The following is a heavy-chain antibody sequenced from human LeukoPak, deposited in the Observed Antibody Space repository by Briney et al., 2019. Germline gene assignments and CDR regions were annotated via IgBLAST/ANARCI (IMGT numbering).Heavy chain of an antibody. J-gene: IGHJ4*02. CDR3: ARCSGPMVRVVTTNLYYFDY. V-gene: IGHV4-34*01. D-gene: IGHD3-10*01. Sequence: PSETLSLTCAVYGGSFSGYYWSWIRQPPGKGLEWIGEINHSGSTNYNPSLKSRVTISVDTSKNQFSLKLSSVTAADTAVYYCARCSGPMVRVVTTNLYYFDYWGQGTLVTVSS. CDR2: INHSGST. CDR1: GGSFSGYY.